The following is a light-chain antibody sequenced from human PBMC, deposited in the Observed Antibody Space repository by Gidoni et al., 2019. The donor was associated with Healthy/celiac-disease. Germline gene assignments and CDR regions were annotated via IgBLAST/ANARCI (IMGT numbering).Light chain of an antibody. V-gene: IGLV3-25*03. J-gene: IGLJ3*02. CDR3: QSADSSGTYWV. CDR1: ALPKQY. CDR2: KDS. Sequence: SYELTQPPSVSVSPGQTAMITCSGDALPKQYAYWYPQKPGQAPVLVIYKDSERPSGIPERFSGSSSGTTVTLTISGVQAEDEADYYCQSADSSGTYWVFGGGTKLTVL.